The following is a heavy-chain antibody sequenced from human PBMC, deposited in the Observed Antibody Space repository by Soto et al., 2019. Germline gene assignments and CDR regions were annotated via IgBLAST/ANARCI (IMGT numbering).Heavy chain of an antibody. CDR1: GFSLTTSAVA. CDR2: VYGSDDK. V-gene: IGHV2-5*04. Sequence: QITLQESGPTLVKPTQTLTLTCTFSGFSLTTSAVAVGWIRQPPGKALEWLAIVYGSDDKFYNPSLKSRLIITKDNSKNQVVLTLTDMDPVDTGTYSCVRRYDPYYFDYWGKGTLVTVSS. CDR3: VRRYDPYYFDY. D-gene: IGHD1-1*01. J-gene: IGHJ4*02.